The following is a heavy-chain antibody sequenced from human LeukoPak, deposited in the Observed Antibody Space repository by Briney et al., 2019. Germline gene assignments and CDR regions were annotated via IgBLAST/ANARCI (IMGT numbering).Heavy chain of an antibody. Sequence: GGSLRLSCAASGFIFSSYSINGVRQAPGKGLEWVSSISSSSSYIYYADSVKGRFTISRDNAKNSLYLQMNSLRAEDTAVYYCAREYYYDSRAPGAFDIWGQGTMVTVSS. J-gene: IGHJ3*02. CDR1: GFIFSSYS. CDR2: ISSSSSYI. CDR3: AREYYYDSRAPGAFDI. D-gene: IGHD3-22*01. V-gene: IGHV3-21*01.